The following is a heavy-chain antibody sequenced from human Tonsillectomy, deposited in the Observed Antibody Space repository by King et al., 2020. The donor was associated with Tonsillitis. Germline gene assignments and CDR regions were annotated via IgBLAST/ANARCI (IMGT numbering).Heavy chain of an antibody. D-gene: IGHD3-22*01. V-gene: IGHV1-58*02. Sequence: QLVESGPAVKKPGTSVKVSCKASGFPFTSSAMQWVRQARGQRLEWIGWIVVGSGNTNYAQKFQERVTITRDMSTSTAYMELSSLRSEDTAVYYCAAEVRHYYDSSNNENWGQGTLVTVSS. CDR3: AAEVRHYYDSSNNEN. CDR1: GFPFTSSA. J-gene: IGHJ4*02. CDR2: IVVGSGNT.